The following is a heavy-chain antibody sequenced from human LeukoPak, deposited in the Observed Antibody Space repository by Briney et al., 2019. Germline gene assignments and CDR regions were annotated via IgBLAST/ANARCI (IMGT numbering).Heavy chain of an antibody. V-gene: IGHV3-23*01. CDR3: AKEGQRSSGSYYVY. J-gene: IGHJ4*02. D-gene: IGHD3-10*01. Sequence: PGGSLRLSCAASGFTFSSYAMSWVRQAPGKGLEWVSAISGSGGGTYYADSVKGRFTISRDNSKNTLYLQMNSLRAEDTAVYYCAKEGQRSSGSYYVYWGQGTLVTVSS. CDR2: ISGSGGGT. CDR1: GFTFSSYA.